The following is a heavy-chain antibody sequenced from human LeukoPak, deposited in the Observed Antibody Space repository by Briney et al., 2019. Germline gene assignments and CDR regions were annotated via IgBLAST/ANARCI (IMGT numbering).Heavy chain of an antibody. CDR1: GFTASSNY. J-gene: IGHJ4*02. D-gene: IGHD3-3*01. CDR2: IYSGGST. Sequence: PGGSLRLSCAASGFTASSNYMSWVRQAPGKGLEWVSVIYSGGSTYYADSVKGRFTISRDNSKNTLYLQMNSLRAEDTAVYYCARGPDFWSGYYYFDYWGQGTLVTVSS. CDR3: ARGPDFWSGYYYFDY. V-gene: IGHV3-53*01.